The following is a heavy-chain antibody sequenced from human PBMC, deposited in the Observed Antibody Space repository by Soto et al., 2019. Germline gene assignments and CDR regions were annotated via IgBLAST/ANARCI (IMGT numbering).Heavy chain of an antibody. Sequence: PSETLSLTCTVSGGSISSSSYYWGWIRQPPGKGLEWIGSIYYSGSTYYNPSLKSRVTISVDKSKNQFSLKLSSVTAADTAVYYCARFIAAAGTRWFDPWGQGTLVTVSS. CDR2: IYYSGST. V-gene: IGHV4-39*07. CDR3: ARFIAAAGTRWFDP. D-gene: IGHD6-13*01. CDR1: GGSISSSSYY. J-gene: IGHJ5*02.